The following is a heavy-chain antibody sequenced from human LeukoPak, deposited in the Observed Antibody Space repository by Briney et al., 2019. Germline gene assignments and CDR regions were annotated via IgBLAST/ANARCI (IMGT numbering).Heavy chain of an antibody. D-gene: IGHD6-13*01. CDR1: GFTFSSYS. CDR2: ISSSSSYR. CDR3: AREWAPPGIGRYYFDH. V-gene: IGHV3-21*01. J-gene: IGHJ4*02. Sequence: GGSLRLSCAASGFTFSSYSMDWVRQAPGQGLEWVSCISSSSSYRYYADSVKGRFTISRDNAKNSLYLQMNSLRPEDTAEYFCAREWAPPGIGRYYFDHWGQGTLVTVSS.